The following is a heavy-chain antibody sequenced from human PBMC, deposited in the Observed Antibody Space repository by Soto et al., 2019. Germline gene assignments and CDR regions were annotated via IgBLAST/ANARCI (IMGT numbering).Heavy chain of an antibody. CDR1: GFTFSRYD. V-gene: IGHV3-23*01. Sequence: EVQLLESGGGLVQPGGYLRLSCADSGFTFSRYDMSWVRQDTGKGLEWVSAISGSGGSTYYADSVKGRSTISRDNSKNTLYLQMNSLRAEDTDVYYCAKDNKIFGVVIIDYWGQGTMVTVSS. CDR3: AKDNKIFGVVIIDY. CDR2: ISGSGGST. J-gene: IGHJ4*02. D-gene: IGHD3-3*01.